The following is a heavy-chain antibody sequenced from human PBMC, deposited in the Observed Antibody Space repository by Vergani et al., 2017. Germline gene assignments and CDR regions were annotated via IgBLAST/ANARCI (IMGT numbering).Heavy chain of an antibody. CDR1: GFTFDTYT. CDR2: SSSGGGDI. Sequence: EVQLLESGGGLVKPGGSRRLSCAGAGFTFDTYTMAYVRQAPGKGREWVATSSSGGGDILYAYSVKGRFTISRENSKNTLFLQMNSLKDEDTAVYYCTTAWGLYYLHGEYFQYWGRGTLVSVSS. V-gene: IGHV3-21*02. CDR3: TTAWGLYYLHGEYFQY. D-gene: IGHD3-10*01. J-gene: IGHJ1*01.